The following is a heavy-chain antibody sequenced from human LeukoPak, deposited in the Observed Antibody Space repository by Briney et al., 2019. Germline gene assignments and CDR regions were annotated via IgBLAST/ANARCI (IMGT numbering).Heavy chain of an antibody. Sequence: GGCLRLSCAASGFTFSSYSMNSVRPAPGKGLEWVLSISSSSSYIYYADSVKGRFTISRDNAKNSLYLQMNSLRAEDTAVYYCARDTAAGFDYWGQGTLVTVSS. CDR2: ISSSSSYI. CDR3: ARDTAAGFDY. CDR1: GFTFSSYS. V-gene: IGHV3-21*01. J-gene: IGHJ4*02. D-gene: IGHD6-13*01.